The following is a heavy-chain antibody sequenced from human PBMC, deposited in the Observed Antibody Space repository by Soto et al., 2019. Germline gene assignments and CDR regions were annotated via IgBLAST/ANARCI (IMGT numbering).Heavy chain of an antibody. J-gene: IGHJ4*01. CDR1: GFTFSNAW. V-gene: IGHV3-15*07. CDR3: TTDFSSGWFFDH. CDR2: IKSKTGGVTT. Sequence: PGGSLRLSCAASGFTFSNAWMNWVRQAPGKGLEWVGRIKSKTGGVTTDYAAPVKGRFIISREDSKNMLYLQMNSLKTEYTAVYYCTTDFSSGWFFDHWGQGTLVTVSS. D-gene: IGHD6-19*01.